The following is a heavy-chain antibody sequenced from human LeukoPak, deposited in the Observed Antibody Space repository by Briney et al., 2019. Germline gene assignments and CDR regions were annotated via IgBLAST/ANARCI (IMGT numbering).Heavy chain of an antibody. D-gene: IGHD2-8*02. CDR3: VRKKNCPGVICYEA. CDR1: GYTLGNND. Sequence: ASVKVSCKASGYTLGNNDINWVRQATGQGLEWLGWMTPNSGNTGYGRKFQGRVTMTRDTSISTAYMELSNLRSEDTAVYYCVRKKNCPGVICYEAGAQGTLVPFSS. J-gene: IGHJ4*02. CDR2: MTPNSGNT. V-gene: IGHV1-8*02.